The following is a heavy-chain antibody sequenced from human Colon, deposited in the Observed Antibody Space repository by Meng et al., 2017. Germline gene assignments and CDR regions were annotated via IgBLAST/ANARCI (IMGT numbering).Heavy chain of an antibody. CDR3: AGRARDVAYYDSSGFA. CDR2: IHPGDSDV. Sequence: GGSLRLSCQGSEYRFNTYWIGWVRQLPGKGLEWMGIIHPGDSDVQYSKSFQGQVTISVDKSITTVYLQWSSLKASDSGIYYCAGRARDVAYYDSSGFAWGQGTVVTVSS. CDR1: EYRFNTYW. J-gene: IGHJ5*02. V-gene: IGHV5-51*01. D-gene: IGHD3-22*01.